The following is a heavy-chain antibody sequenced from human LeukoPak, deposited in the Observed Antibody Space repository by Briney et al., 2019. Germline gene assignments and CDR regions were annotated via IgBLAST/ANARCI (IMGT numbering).Heavy chain of an antibody. D-gene: IGHD3-9*01. CDR3: AKDRADILTGPWGY. V-gene: IGHV3-23*01. J-gene: IGHJ4*02. Sequence: GGSLRLSCAASGFTFSSYAMSWVRQAPGKGLEWVSAISGSGGSTYYADSVKGRLTISRDNSKNTLYLQMNSLRAEDTAVYYCAKDRADILTGPWGYWGQGTLVTVSS. CDR2: ISGSGGST. CDR1: GFTFSSYA.